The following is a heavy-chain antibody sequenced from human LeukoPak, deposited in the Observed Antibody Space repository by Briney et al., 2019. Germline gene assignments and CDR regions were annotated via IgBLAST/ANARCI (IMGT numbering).Heavy chain of an antibody. CDR2: IDHDGSQK. Sequence: GGSLRLSCAVSGFTFSANNMHWVRQAPGKGLEWVTFIDHDGSQKFYADSVKGRFTISRDNSKNALYQHINSLRPEDTAVYYCAKDGGGGTYSFDYWGQGSLVTVSS. CDR1: GFTFSANN. J-gene: IGHJ4*02. D-gene: IGHD3-16*01. V-gene: IGHV3-30*02. CDR3: AKDGGGGTYSFDY.